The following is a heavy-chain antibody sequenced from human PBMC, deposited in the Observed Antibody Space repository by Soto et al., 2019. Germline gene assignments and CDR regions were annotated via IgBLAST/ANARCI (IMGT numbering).Heavy chain of an antibody. CDR1: GGTFSSYA. D-gene: IGHD6-19*01. V-gene: IGHV1-69*13. CDR2: IIPIYGTA. Sequence: GSSVQVSCKASGGTFSSYAISWVRPAPGQGLDGMGGIIPIYGTAHFAQNLQGRVTITADESTSTAYMELSSLRSEDTAVYYCAATYSSGWYPLDYWGQGTLVTPPQ. CDR3: AATYSSGWYPLDY. J-gene: IGHJ4*02.